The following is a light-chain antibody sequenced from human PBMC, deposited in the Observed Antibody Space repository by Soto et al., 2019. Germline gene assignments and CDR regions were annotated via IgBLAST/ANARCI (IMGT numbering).Light chain of an antibody. CDR3: QVWDSNIDPVV. CDR1: NIEDKG. J-gene: IGLJ2*01. V-gene: IGLV3-21*02. CDR2: DDR. Sequence: SYVLTQPPSVSVAPGQTARLTCGGNNIEDKGVQWYQQRPGQAPLLVIYDDRDRPSGIPERFSGSNSGNTATLTISRVEAGDEADYYCQVWDSNIDPVVFGGGTQLTVL.